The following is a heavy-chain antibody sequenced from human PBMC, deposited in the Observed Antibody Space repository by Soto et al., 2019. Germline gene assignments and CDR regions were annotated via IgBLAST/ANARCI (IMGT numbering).Heavy chain of an antibody. J-gene: IGHJ4*02. CDR2: IKSKTDGGTT. D-gene: IGHD5-12*01. Sequence: GGSLRLSCAASGFTFSNAWMSWVRQAPGKGLEWVGRIKSKTDGGTTDYAAPVKGRFTISRDDSKNTLYLQMNSLKTEDTAVYYCTTPHTRYSGYVPSVDYWGQGTLVTVSS. CDR3: TTPHTRYSGYVPSVDY. V-gene: IGHV3-15*01. CDR1: GFTFSNAW.